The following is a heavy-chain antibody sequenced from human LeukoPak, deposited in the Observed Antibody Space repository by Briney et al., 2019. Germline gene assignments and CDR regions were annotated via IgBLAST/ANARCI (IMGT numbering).Heavy chain of an antibody. CDR3: ARDGGGLNDIHADY. CDR2: INPNSGGT. D-gene: IGHD3-9*01. CDR1: GYTFTGYY. J-gene: IGHJ4*02. Sequence: GASVKVSCKASGYTFTGYYMHWGRQAPGQGLEWMGWINPNSGGTNYAQKFQGRVTMTRDTSISTAYMELSRLRSDDTAVYYCARDGGGLNDIHADYWGQGTLVTVSS. V-gene: IGHV1-2*02.